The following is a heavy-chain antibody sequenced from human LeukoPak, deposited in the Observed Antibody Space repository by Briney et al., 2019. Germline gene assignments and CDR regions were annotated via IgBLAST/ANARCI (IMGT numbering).Heavy chain of an antibody. D-gene: IGHD5-12*01. Sequence: GGSLRLSCAASGFTFSSYGMHWVRQAPGKGLEWVAFIRYDGNNKYYADSVKGRFTISRDNAENSLYLQMNSLRAEDTAVYYCARGGSSTGLWGQGTLVSVSS. CDR3: ARGGSSTGL. J-gene: IGHJ4*02. CDR2: IRYDGNNK. CDR1: GFTFSSYG. V-gene: IGHV3-30*02.